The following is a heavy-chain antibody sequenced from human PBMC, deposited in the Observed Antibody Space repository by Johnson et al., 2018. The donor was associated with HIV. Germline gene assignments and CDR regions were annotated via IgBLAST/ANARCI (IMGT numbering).Heavy chain of an antibody. Sequence: EVQLVESGGGVVQPGRSLRLSCAASGFPFSNYGMHWVRQAPGKGLEWVANIKQDGSEKYYVDSVKGRFTISRDNAKNSLYLQMNSLRAEDTAVYYCAKDRWGGGNSRNTFDMWGQGTMVTVSS. CDR1: GFPFSNYG. J-gene: IGHJ3*02. CDR2: IKQDGSEK. D-gene: IGHD4-23*01. CDR3: AKDRWGGGNSRNTFDM. V-gene: IGHV3-7*01.